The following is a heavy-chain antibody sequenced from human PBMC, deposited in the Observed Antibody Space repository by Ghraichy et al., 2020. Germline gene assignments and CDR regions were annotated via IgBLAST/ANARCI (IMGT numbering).Heavy chain of an antibody. CDR1: GGSISSTNYY. Sequence: SETLSLTCTVSGGSISSTNYYWGWIRQPPGKGLEWIGSIYYSGGTYYNPSLKSRVTISVDTSKNQFSLMMRSVTAADTSVYYCARHARADDSSWPDPFNVWGQGTMVTVSS. CDR3: ARHARADDSSWPDPFNV. J-gene: IGHJ3*01. CDR2: IYYSGGT. V-gene: IGHV4-39*01. D-gene: IGHD6-13*01.